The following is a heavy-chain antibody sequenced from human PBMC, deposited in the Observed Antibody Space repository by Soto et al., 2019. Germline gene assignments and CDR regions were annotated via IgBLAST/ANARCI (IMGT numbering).Heavy chain of an antibody. CDR1: GFTFSRYG. J-gene: IGHJ4*02. V-gene: IGHV3-33*01. Sequence: SLRLSCAASGFTFSRYGMHWVRQAPGKGLEWVAVIWYDGSNKYYADSVKGRFTISRDNSKNTLYLQMNSLRAEDTAVYYCARVVYYYARSGYYDWCQGTLVTVSS. CDR3: ARVVYYYARSGYYD. CDR2: IWYDGSNK. D-gene: IGHD3-22*01.